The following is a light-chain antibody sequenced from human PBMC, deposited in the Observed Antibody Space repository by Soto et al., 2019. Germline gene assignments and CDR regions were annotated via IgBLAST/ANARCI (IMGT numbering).Light chain of an antibody. J-gene: IGLJ1*01. CDR1: RRDVGGYNY. CDR3: SSYTNINTRACV. V-gene: IGLV2-11*01. Sequence: QSVLTQPRSVSGSPGQSVTISCTGTRRDVGGYNYVSWYQQHPGKVPKLMIFDVAKRPSGVPDRFSGSKSGTTASLTISGLQAEDEAEYYCSSYTNINTRACVFGTGTKVTVL. CDR2: DVA.